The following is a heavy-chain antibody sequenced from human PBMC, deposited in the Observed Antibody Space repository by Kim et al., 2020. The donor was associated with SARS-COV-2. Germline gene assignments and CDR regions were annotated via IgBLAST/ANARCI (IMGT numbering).Heavy chain of an antibody. J-gene: IGHJ3*02. CDR2: ISYDGSNK. CDR3: ARDYDFWSSYYDAFDI. V-gene: IGHV3-30*04. CDR1: GFTFSSYA. D-gene: IGHD3-3*01. Sequence: GGSLRLSCAASGFTFSSYAMHWVRQAPGKGLVWVAVISYDGSNKYYADSVKGRFTISSDNSKNTLYLQMNSLRAEDTAVYYCARDYDFWSSYYDAFDIWDQGTMVTISS.